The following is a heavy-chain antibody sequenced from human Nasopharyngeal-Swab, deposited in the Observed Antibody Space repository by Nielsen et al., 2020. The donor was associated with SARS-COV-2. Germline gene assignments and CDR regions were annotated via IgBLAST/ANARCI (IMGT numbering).Heavy chain of an antibody. CDR1: GYTFTSYY. V-gene: IGHV1-46*01. CDR2: INPSGGST. D-gene: IGHD2-2*01. J-gene: IGHJ4*02. CDR3: ARSHSRIIVVVPWRKGYFDY. Sequence: ASVKVSCKASGYTFTSYYMHWVRQAPGQGLEWMGIINPSGGSTSYAQKFQGRVTMTRDTSTSTDYMVLSSLRSEDTAVYYCARSHSRIIVVVPWRKGYFDYWGQGTLVTVSS.